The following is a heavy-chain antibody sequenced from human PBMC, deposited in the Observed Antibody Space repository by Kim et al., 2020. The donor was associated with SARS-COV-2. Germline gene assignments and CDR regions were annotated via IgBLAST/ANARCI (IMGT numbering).Heavy chain of an antibody. CDR1: GYTFTSYF. J-gene: IGHJ6*02. D-gene: IGHD4-17*01. V-gene: IGHV1-46*01. CDR3: ARDLTTTVTTPGVGYYYGMDV. Sequence: ASVKVSCKASGYTFTSYFMHWVRQAPGQGLEWMGIINPSGGSTSYAQKFQGRVTMTRDTSTSTVYMELSSLRSEDTAVYYYARDLTTTVTTPGVGYYYGMDVWGQGTTVTVSS. CDR2: INPSGGST.